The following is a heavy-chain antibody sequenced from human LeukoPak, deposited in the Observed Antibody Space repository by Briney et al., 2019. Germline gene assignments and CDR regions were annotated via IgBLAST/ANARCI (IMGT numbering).Heavy chain of an antibody. V-gene: IGHV1-2*04. CDR2: INPNSGGT. D-gene: IGHD6-13*01. J-gene: IGHJ4*02. CDR3: ARAPIAAAAPEDY. CDR1: GYTFTGYY. Sequence: ASVKVSCKASGYTFTGYYMHWVRQAPGQGLEWMGWINPNSGGTNYAQKFQGWVTMTRDTSISTAYMELSRLRSDDTAVYYCARAPIAAAAPEDYWGQGTLVTVSS.